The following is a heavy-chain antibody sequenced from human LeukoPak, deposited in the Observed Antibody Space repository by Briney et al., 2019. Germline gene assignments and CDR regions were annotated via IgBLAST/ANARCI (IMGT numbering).Heavy chain of an antibody. CDR3: ARDRYSSGWYRRTTVDWYFDL. V-gene: IGHV6-1*01. Sequence: SQTLSLTCAISGDSVSSNSAAWNWIRQSPSRGLEWLGRTYYRSKWYNDYAVSVKSRITINPDTSKNQFSLQLNSVTPEDTAVYYCARDRYSSGWYRRTTVDWYFDLWGRGTLVTVSS. CDR1: GDSVSSNSAA. J-gene: IGHJ2*01. D-gene: IGHD6-19*01. CDR2: TYYRSKWYN.